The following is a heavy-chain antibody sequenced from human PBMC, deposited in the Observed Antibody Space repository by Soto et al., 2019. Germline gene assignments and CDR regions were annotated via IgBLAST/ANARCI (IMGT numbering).Heavy chain of an antibody. CDR2: ISAYNGNT. D-gene: IGHD2-2*01. CDR1: GYTFTSYG. V-gene: IGHV1-18*04. CDR3: ARDCSSTSCYGGWYYYGMDV. Sequence: ASVKVSCKASGYTFTSYGISWVRQAPGQGLEWMGWISAYNGNTNYAQKLQGRVTMTTDTSTSTAYMELRSLRSDDTAVYYCARDCSSTSCYGGWYYYGMDVWGPGTTVTVSS. J-gene: IGHJ6*02.